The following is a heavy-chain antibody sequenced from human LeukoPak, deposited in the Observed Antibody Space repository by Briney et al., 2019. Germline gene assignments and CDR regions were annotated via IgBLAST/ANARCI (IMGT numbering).Heavy chain of an antibody. J-gene: IGHJ4*02. V-gene: IGHV4-34*01. Sequence: GSLRLSCAASGFTFSSYAMSWIRQPPGKGLEWIGEINHSGSTNYNPSLKSRVTISVDTSKNQFSLKLSSVTAADTAVYYCARFRYYYDSSGYSVPYYFDYWGQGTLVTVSS. CDR1: GFTFSSYA. CDR2: INHSGST. D-gene: IGHD3-22*01. CDR3: ARFRYYYDSSGYSVPYYFDY.